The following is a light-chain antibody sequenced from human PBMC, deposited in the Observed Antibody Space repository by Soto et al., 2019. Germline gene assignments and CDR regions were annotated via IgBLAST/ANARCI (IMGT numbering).Light chain of an antibody. CDR2: GVS. V-gene: IGLV2-14*01. CDR1: SSDVGGYNY. J-gene: IGLJ3*02. CDR3: SSYTSLRTVL. Sequence: QSALTQPASVSGSPGQSITISCTGTSSDVGGYNYVSWHQQHPGRAPKLVICGVSNRPSGVSNRFSGSKSGNTASLTISGLQAEDEAYYFCSSYTSLRTVLFGGGTKLTVL.